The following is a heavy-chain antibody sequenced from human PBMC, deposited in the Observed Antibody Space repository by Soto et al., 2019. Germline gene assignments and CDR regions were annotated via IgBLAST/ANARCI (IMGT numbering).Heavy chain of an antibody. J-gene: IGHJ6*02. CDR3: TRLRPYGDYEGRDFYYYAMDV. CDR1: GLTFSRYG. D-gene: IGHD4-17*01. Sequence: GGSLRLSCTAFGLTFSRYGMHWARQTPGKGLEWVAVLWYDGSNKYYADSVKGRFTISRDNSTTYLQMNSLETEDTAVYYCTRLRPYGDYEGRDFYYYAMDVWGQGTTVTVSS. CDR2: LWYDGSNK. V-gene: IGHV3-33*01.